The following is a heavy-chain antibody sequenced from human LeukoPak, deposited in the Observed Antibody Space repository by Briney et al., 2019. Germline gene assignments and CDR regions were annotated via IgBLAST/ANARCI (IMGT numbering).Heavy chain of an antibody. J-gene: IGHJ4*02. Sequence: GGSLKLSCAASGFTFSDSAMHWVRQASGKGLEWVGRIRSKANSYATAYAASVKGRFTISRDDSKNTAYLQMNSLKTEDTAVYYCAKAAGGATSLFDYWGQGTLVTVSS. CDR3: AKAAGGATSLFDY. CDR1: GFTFSDSA. D-gene: IGHD1-26*01. V-gene: IGHV3-73*01. CDR2: IRSKANSYAT.